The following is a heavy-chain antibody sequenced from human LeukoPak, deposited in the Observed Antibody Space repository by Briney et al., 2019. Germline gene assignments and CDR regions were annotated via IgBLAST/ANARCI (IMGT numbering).Heavy chain of an antibody. CDR1: GGSISSSSYY. D-gene: IGHD3-3*01. J-gene: IGHJ4*02. Sequence: PSETLSLTCTVSGGSISSSSYYWGWIRQPPGKGLEWIGSIYYSGSTYYNPSLKSRVTISVDTSKNQFSLKLSSVTAADTAVYYCARDLRPAPYYFNYWGQGTLVTVSS. CDR2: IYYSGST. CDR3: ARDLRPAPYYFNY. V-gene: IGHV4-39*02.